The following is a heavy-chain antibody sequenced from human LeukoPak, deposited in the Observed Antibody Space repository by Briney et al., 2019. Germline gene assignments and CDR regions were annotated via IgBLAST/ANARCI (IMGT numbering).Heavy chain of an antibody. J-gene: IGHJ4*02. CDR2: IIPIFDTT. CDR1: GYTFTRYG. CDR3: ARGVLDYYDSSGSWGDFDY. V-gene: IGHV1-69*06. D-gene: IGHD3-22*01. Sequence: GASVKVSCKASGYTFTRYGMGWVRQAPGQGLEWMGGIIPIFDTTNYAQKFQGRVTITADKSTSTAYMELSSLRSEDTAVYYCARGVLDYYDSSGSWGDFDYWGQGTLVTVSS.